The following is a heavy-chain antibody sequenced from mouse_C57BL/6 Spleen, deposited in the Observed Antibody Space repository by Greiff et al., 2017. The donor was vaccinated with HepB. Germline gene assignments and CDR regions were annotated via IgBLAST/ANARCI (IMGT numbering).Heavy chain of an antibody. V-gene: IGHV1-69*01. J-gene: IGHJ4*01. Sequence: QVQLQQPGAELVMPGASVKLSCKASGYTFTSYWMHWVKQRPGQGLEWIGEIDPSDSYTNYNQKFKGKSTLTVDKSSSTAYMQLSSLTSEDSAVYDCARQGLSFLAMDYWGQGTSVTVSS. CDR2: IDPSDSYT. CDR1: GYTFTSYW. CDR3: ARQGLSFLAMDY.